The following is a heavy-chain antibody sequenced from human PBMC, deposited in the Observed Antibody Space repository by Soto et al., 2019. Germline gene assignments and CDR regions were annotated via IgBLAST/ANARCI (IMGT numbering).Heavy chain of an antibody. CDR1: RYISTNYG. CDR2: ITTYNGNT. Sequence: QVQLVQSGVEVREPGASVKVSCKAVRYISTNYGVSWVRQAPGQGLEWMGWITTYNGNTEYAQKFQGRVTMTTDASTSTAYMELGSLRSDDTAIYYCARALTGYGMDVWGQGTTVTVSS. J-gene: IGHJ6*02. V-gene: IGHV1-18*01. CDR3: ARALTGYGMDV.